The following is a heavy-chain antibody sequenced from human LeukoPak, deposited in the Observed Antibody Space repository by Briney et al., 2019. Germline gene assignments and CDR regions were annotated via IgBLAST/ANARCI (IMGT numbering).Heavy chain of an antibody. V-gene: IGHV4-39*07. J-gene: IGHJ5*02. Sequence: PSETLSLTCTVSGGSISSSSYCWGWIRQPPGKGLEWIGSIYHSGSTYYNPSLKSRVTISVDTSKNQFSLKLSSVTAADTAVYYCARERNWFDPWGQGTLVTVSS. CDR3: ARERNWFDP. CDR1: GGSISSSSYC. CDR2: IYHSGST.